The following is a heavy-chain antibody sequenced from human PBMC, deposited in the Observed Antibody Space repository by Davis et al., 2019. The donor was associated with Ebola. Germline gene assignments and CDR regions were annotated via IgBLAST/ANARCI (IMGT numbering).Heavy chain of an antibody. CDR2: VYYRGNT. D-gene: IGHD5/OR15-5a*01. CDR3: TRSVTSTAWFDS. V-gene: IGHV4-39*01. J-gene: IGHJ5*01. CDR1: GGSISNRNYY. Sequence: SETLSLTCTVSGGSISNRNYYWDWIRQPPGKGLEWIGGVYYRGNTYYNASLESRVTISVDTSKKQFSLKVSSVTAADTAVYFCTRSVTSTAWFDSWGQGTPVTVSS.